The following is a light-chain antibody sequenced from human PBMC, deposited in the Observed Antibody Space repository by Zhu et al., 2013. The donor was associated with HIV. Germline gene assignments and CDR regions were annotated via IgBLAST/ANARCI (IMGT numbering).Light chain of an antibody. V-gene: IGLV2-14*01. CDR2: EVS. J-gene: IGLJ1*01. CDR3: KSYTNKRNLYV. CDR1: SSDVGGYKS. Sequence: QSALTQPASVSGPPGQSITISCTGTSSDVGGYKSVSWYQQYPGEAPKLLIFEVSNRPSGVSDRFSGSKSGNTASLTISGLQAEDEADYYCKSYTNKRNLYVFGSGTKVTVL.